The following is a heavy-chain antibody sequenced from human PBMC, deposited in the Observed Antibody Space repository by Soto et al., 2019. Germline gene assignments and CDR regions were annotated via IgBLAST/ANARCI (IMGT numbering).Heavy chain of an antibody. Sequence: IKVSCQTSGYTFSRNGIIWVRQAPGQGLEWMGWISPKSGNIKYAQKFQGRVIMTTDTSTSTAYMELRSLRSDDTAVYYCVKDRDSNSWPSRDVWGPGNNVT. CDR2: ISPKSGNI. D-gene: IGHD3-22*01. CDR3: VKDRDSNSWPSRDV. CDR1: GYTFSRNG. J-gene: IGHJ6*02. V-gene: IGHV1-18*01.